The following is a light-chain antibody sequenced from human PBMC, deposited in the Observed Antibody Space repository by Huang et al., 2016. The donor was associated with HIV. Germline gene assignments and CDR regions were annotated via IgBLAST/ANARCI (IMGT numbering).Light chain of an antibody. J-gene: IGKJ4*01. Sequence: IQLTQFPSSLSASVGDRVTITCRASQGIGTNLAWYQQKPGRAPDLLIYAASTLKSGVPSRVSGGGSGRDFTLTISSLQPEDVATYYCQQLNSYPSLTFGRGTKVEIK. CDR2: AAS. CDR3: QQLNSYPSLT. CDR1: QGIGTN. V-gene: IGKV1-9*01.